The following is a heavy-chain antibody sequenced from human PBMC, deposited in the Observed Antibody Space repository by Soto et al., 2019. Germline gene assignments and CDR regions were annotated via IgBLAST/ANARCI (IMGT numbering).Heavy chain of an antibody. CDR3: ASSIGRPHFSIAAAGGGWFDP. V-gene: IGHV1-46*01. CDR2: INPSGGST. D-gene: IGHD6-13*01. CDR1: GYTFTSYA. J-gene: IGHJ5*02. Sequence: GASVKVSCKASGYTFTSYAMNWVQQAPGQGLEWMGIINPSGGSTSYAQKFQGRVTMTRDTSTSTVYMELSSLRSEDTAVYYCASSIGRPHFSIAAAGGGWFDPWGQGTLVTVSS.